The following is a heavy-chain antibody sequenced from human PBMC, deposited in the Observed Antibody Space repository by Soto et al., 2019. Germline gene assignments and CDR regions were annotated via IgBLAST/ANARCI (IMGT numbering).Heavy chain of an antibody. D-gene: IGHD6-13*01. CDR3: TRSGGGSSWWFGTY. J-gene: IGHJ4*02. CDR2: IIPIFGTA. CDR1: GGTFSSYA. V-gene: IGHV1-69*13. Sequence: SVKVSCQASGGTFSSYAISWVRQAPGQGLEWMGGIIPIFGTANYAQKFQGRVTITADESTSTAYMELSSLRSEDTAVYYCTRSGGGSSWWFGTYWGQGTLVTVSS.